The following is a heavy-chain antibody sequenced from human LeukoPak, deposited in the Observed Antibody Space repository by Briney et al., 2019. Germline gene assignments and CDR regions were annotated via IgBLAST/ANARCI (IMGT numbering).Heavy chain of an antibody. V-gene: IGHV1-46*01. J-gene: IGHJ6*04. Sequence: GASVTVSCKASGYTFTSYYMHWVRQAPGQGLEWMGLINPSGGSTSYAQKFQGRVTMTRDTSTSTVYMELSSLRSEDTAVYYRARDRGIAVAGTDYYYGMDVWGKGTTVTVSS. CDR1: GYTFTSYY. CDR2: INPSGGST. D-gene: IGHD6-19*01. CDR3: ARDRGIAVAGTDYYYGMDV.